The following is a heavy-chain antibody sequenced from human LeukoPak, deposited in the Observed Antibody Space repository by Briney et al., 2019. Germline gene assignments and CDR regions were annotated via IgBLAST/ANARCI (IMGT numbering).Heavy chain of an antibody. CDR3: ARIRRDGYNMGGYFDY. CDR2: ISSNGGST. V-gene: IGHV3-64*01. CDR1: GFTFSSYA. J-gene: IGHJ4*02. D-gene: IGHD5-24*01. Sequence: GGSLRLSCAASGFTFSSYAMHWVRQAPGKGLEYVSAISSNGGSTYYANSVKGRFTISRDNSKNTLYLQMGSLRAEDMAVYYCARIRRDGYNMGGYFDYWGQGTLVTVSS.